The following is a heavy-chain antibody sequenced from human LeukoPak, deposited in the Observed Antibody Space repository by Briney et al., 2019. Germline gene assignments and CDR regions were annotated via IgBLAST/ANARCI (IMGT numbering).Heavy chain of an antibody. CDR1: GGSISSYY. CDR2: IYTSGST. J-gene: IGHJ3*02. CDR3: ARGILLLSQDAFDI. Sequence: PSETLSLTCAVSGGSISSYYWSWIRQPAGKGLEWIGRIYTSGSTNYNPSLRSRVTMSVDTSKNQFSLKLSSVTAADTAVYYCARGILLLSQDAFDIWGQGTMVTVSS. D-gene: IGHD5-18*01. V-gene: IGHV4-4*07.